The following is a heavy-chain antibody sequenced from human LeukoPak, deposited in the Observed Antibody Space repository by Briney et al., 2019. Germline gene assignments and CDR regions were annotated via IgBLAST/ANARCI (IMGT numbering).Heavy chain of an antibody. CDR1: AYKFTNYW. Sequence: LGESLKISCKGSAYKFTNYWIGWVRQMPGKGLEWMGIIYPGDSDTKYSPSFQGQVTISADKSISTAYLQWSSLKASDTAMYYCARQVPAGSFDWFDSWGQGTLVTVSS. V-gene: IGHV5-51*01. D-gene: IGHD3-3*02. CDR2: IYPGDSDT. J-gene: IGHJ5*01. CDR3: ARQVPAGSFDWFDS.